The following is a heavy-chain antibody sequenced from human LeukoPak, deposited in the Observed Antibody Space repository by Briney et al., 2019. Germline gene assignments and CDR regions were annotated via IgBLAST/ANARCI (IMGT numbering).Heavy chain of an antibody. CDR1: GFTFSSYG. Sequence: GGSPRLSCAASGFTFSSYGMHWVRHAPGEGLEWVSVIPYDGSNKYYADSVKGRFTISRDNSKNTLYLQMNSLRAEDTAVYYCAKGLGSWYGGGHYYGMDVWGQGTTVTVSS. V-gene: IGHV3-30*18. J-gene: IGHJ6*02. CDR2: IPYDGSNK. CDR3: AKGLGSWYGGGHYYGMDV. D-gene: IGHD6-13*01.